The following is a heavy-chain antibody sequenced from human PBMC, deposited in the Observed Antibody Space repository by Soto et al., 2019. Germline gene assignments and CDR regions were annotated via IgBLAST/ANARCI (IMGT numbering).Heavy chain of an antibody. J-gene: IGHJ4*02. D-gene: IGHD6-13*01. CDR3: AKVCIAAACTYFDY. CDR2: IRGRGGTT. CDR1: GFTFSSYA. Sequence: EVQLLESGGGLVQPGGSLRLSCAASGFTFSSYAMSWVRQAPGKGLEWVSAIRGRGGTTYYADSVQGRFTISRDNSKNPLYLQMNSLGAEDTAVYYWAKVCIAAACTYFDYWGQGTPVTVSS. V-gene: IGHV3-23*01.